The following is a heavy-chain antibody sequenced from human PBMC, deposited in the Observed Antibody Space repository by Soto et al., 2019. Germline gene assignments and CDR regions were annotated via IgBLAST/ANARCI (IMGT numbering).Heavy chain of an antibody. Sequence: ASVKVSCKASGYTFTGYYMHWVRQAPGQGLEWMGWINPNSGGTNYAQKFQGWVTMTRDTSISTAYMELSRLRSDDTAVYYCAREGQLVPTYYFDYWGQGTLVTVSS. V-gene: IGHV1-2*04. J-gene: IGHJ4*02. CDR3: AREGQLVPTYYFDY. CDR1: GYTFTGYY. D-gene: IGHD6-13*01. CDR2: INPNSGGT.